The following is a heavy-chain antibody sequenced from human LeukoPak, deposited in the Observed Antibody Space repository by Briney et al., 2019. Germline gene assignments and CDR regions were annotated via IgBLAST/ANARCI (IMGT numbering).Heavy chain of an antibody. Sequence: SGGSLRLSCAASGFTFSKYWMLWVRQAPGKGLESVSRINTDGTVTTYADSVKGRFTASRDNADNTMFLQMNSVRDEGTAVYYCATKQWLAPPPDSWGQGTPVTVSS. J-gene: IGHJ4*02. D-gene: IGHD6-19*01. V-gene: IGHV3-74*01. CDR3: ATKQWLAPPPDS. CDR1: GFTFSKYW. CDR2: INTDGTVT.